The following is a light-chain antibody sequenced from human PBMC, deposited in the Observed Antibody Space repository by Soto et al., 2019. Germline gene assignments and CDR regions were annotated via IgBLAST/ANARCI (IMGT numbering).Light chain of an antibody. Sequence: QSALTQPASVSGSTGQSITISCTGTSSDVGGYNYVSWYQQHPGKAPKVMIYDVSNRPSGVSNRLSGSKSGNTASLTISGLQAEDEADYYCSSYTRSSTVVFGGGTKLTVL. CDR3: SSYTRSSTVV. V-gene: IGLV2-14*01. J-gene: IGLJ2*01. CDR2: DVS. CDR1: SSDVGGYNY.